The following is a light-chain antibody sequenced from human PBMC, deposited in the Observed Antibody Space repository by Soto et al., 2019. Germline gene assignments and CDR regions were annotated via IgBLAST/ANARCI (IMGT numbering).Light chain of an antibody. CDR1: SSDVGGYNY. CDR2: EVS. Sequence: QSVLTQPASVSGSPGQSITISCTGTSSDVGGYNYVSWYQQHPGKAPKLMIYEVSNRPSGVSNRFSGSKSGNTASLTISGLQAEDEADYYCSSYTSSSTLEVFGGGTK. J-gene: IGLJ3*02. V-gene: IGLV2-14*01. CDR3: SSYTSSSTLEV.